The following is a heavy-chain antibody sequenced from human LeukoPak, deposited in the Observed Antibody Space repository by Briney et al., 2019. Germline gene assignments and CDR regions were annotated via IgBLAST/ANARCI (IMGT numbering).Heavy chain of an antibody. V-gene: IGHV4-4*07. CDR2: IYTSGST. D-gene: IGHD3-9*01. Sequence: PSETLSLTCTVSGGSISSYYWSWIRQPAGKGLEWIGRIYTSGSTNYNPSLKSRVTMPVDTSKNQFSLKLSSVTAADTAVYYCASGPHYDILTGWDNWFDPWGQGTLVTVSS. CDR3: ASGPHYDILTGWDNWFDP. J-gene: IGHJ5*02. CDR1: GGSISSYY.